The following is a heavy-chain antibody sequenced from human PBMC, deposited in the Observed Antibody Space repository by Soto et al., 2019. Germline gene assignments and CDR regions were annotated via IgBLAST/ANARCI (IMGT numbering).Heavy chain of an antibody. CDR3: AGVSGSCSPSSTPYDYSGMDA. D-gene: IGHD6-13*01. J-gene: IGHJ6*02. V-gene: IGHV1-18*01. Sequence: QVQLVQSGAEVKKPGASVKVSCRTSGYAFTSYGISWVRQAPGQGLEWMGWISGHNGNTNHAQKVQGRVTMTTDTSTSTAYMELRSLRSADTAVDYCAGVSGSCSPSSTPYDYSGMDAWGQWTTVTVYS. CDR1: GYAFTSYG. CDR2: ISGHNGNT.